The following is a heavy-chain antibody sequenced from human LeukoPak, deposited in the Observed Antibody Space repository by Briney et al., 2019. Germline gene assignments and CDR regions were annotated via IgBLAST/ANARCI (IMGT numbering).Heavy chain of an antibody. D-gene: IGHD3-10*01. V-gene: IGHV3-21*01. CDR2: IGSSSNKK. CDR1: GFTLSNYN. Sequence: GGSLRPSRAASGFTLSNYNMNWVRQAPGQGLKGVSSIGSSSNKKRYADSLKGRFTISRDNAENSLHLQRSSLRVEDTAVYYCARDPGFGEILFCYFDHWAQGPRVAVSS. CDR3: ARDPGFGEILFCYFDH. J-gene: IGHJ4*02.